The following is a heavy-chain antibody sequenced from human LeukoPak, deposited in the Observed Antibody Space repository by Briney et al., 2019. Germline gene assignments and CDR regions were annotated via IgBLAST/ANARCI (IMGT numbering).Heavy chain of an antibody. CDR2: ISGSDGNT. Sequence: GGSLRLSCAASGFTFDSYAMSWVRQAPGKGLEWVSSISGSDGNTYYADSVKGRFTISRDNSKNPVYLQMNSLRTEDTAVYYCARGLWLSLNYFDYWGQRTLVTVSS. J-gene: IGHJ4*02. CDR1: GFTFDSYA. D-gene: IGHD3-16*02. CDR3: ARGLWLSLNYFDY. V-gene: IGHV3-23*01.